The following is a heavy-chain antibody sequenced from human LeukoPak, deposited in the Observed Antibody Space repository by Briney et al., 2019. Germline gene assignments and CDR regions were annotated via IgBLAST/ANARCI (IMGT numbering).Heavy chain of an antibody. V-gene: IGHV4-38-2*02. J-gene: IGHJ3*02. CDR2: IYHSGST. D-gene: IGHD6-6*01. Sequence: KTSETLSLTCTVSGYSISSGSYWGWIRQPPGKGLEWIGTIYHSGSTYYNPSLKSRVTISVDTSKNQFSLKLSSVTAADTAVYYCARVRSSSSVAFDIWGQGTMVTVSS. CDR3: ARVRSSSSVAFDI. CDR1: GYSISSGSY.